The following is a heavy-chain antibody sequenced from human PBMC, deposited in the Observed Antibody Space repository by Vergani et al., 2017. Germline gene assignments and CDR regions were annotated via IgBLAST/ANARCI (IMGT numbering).Heavy chain of an antibody. CDR2: IYYSGST. CDR3: ARVAPSTYYDFWSGGEAYYMYV. CDR1: GGSISSYY. V-gene: IGHV4-59*01. J-gene: IGHJ6*03. D-gene: IGHD3-3*01. Sequence: QVQLQESGPGLVKPSETLSLTCTVSGGSISSYYWSWIRQPPGKGLEWIGYIYYSGSTNYNPSLKSRVTISVDTSKNQFSLKLCSVTAADTAVYYCARVAPSTYYDFWSGGEAYYMYVWGKGTTGTVTS.